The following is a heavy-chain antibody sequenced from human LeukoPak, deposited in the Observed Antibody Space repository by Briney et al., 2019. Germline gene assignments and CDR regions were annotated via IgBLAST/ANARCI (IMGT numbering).Heavy chain of an antibody. CDR3: AKAGGGGYYKFHGVFDS. CDR2: IFYSGST. D-gene: IGHD1-26*01. CDR1: GDSISSSHSY. V-gene: IGHV4-39*07. J-gene: IGHJ4*02. Sequence: PSETLSLTCTVSGDSISSSHSYWGWIRQPPGKGLEWIGSIFYSGSTFYSPSLRRRVTISVDTSKDQFFLRLKSVTAADTALYYCAKAGGGGYYKFHGVFDSWGQGTPVTVSS.